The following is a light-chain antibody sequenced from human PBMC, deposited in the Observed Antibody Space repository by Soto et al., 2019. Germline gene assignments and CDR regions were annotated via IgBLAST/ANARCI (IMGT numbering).Light chain of an antibody. CDR1: SSNVGGNP. CDR3: ASWDESRHGSV. CDR2: TNT. Sequence: QSVLTQPPPASGTPGQRVTISCSGSSSNVGGNPVHWYQHVPTTAPKLLIYTNTQRPSGVPDRFSGYKSGTSASLDISGLQSEDEADYYYASWDESRHGSVFVTGTKVTV. V-gene: IGLV1-44*01. J-gene: IGLJ1*01.